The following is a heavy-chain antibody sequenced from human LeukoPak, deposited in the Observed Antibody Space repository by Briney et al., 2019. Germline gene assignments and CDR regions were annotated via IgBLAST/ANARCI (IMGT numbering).Heavy chain of an antibody. Sequence: SETLSLTCAVYGGSFSGYYWSWIRQPPGKGLEWIGEINHSGSTNYNPSLKSRVTISADTSKNQFSLKLSSVTAADTAVYYCARRPKRVVAATPRAFDIWGQGTMVTVSS. CDR2: INHSGST. J-gene: IGHJ3*02. V-gene: IGHV4-34*01. CDR3: ARRPKRVVAATPRAFDI. D-gene: IGHD2-15*01. CDR1: GGSFSGYY.